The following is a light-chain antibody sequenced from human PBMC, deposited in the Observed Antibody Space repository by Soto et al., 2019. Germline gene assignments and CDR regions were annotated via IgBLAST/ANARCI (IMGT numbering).Light chain of an antibody. J-gene: IGKJ5*01. CDR3: QQYGTSEII. CDR2: DTS. Sequence: EIVLTQSPVTLSLSPGEIATLSCRASQTLSNSFIAWYQQKPGQAPRLLIYDTSSRATGVPDRYSASGSGTDFTLTISRLEPEDFAVFFCQQYGTSEIIFGQGTRLEI. CDR1: QTLSNSF. V-gene: IGKV3-20*01.